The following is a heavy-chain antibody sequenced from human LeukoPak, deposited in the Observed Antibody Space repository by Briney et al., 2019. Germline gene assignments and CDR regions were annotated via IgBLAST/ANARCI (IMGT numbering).Heavy chain of an antibody. J-gene: IGHJ4*02. CDR1: GGSINNYY. V-gene: IGHV4-4*07. Sequence: SETLSLTCTVSGGSINNYYWSWIRQPAGKGLEWIGHIYTGGSTNYNPSLKSRVTISVDTSKNQFSLKLSSVTAADTAVYYCARGLGGWLRLFDYWGQGTLVTVSS. CDR2: IYTGGST. CDR3: ARGLGGWLRLFDY. D-gene: IGHD6-19*01.